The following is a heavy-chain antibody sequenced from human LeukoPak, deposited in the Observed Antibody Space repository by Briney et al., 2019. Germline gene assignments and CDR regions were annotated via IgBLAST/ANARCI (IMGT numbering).Heavy chain of an antibody. CDR1: GGTFSSYA. V-gene: IGHV1-69*13. J-gene: IGHJ6*02. CDR3: ARGEMATIRMGLYYYGMDV. CDR2: IIPIFGTA. D-gene: IGHD5-24*01. Sequence: RASVKVSCKASGGTFSSYAISWVRQAPGQGLEWMGGIIPIFGTANYAQKFQGRVTITADESTSTAYMELSSLRSEDTAVYYCARGEMATIRMGLYYYGMDVWGQGTTVTVSS.